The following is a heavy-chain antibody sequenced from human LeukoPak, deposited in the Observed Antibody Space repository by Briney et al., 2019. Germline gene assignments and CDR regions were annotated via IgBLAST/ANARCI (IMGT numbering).Heavy chain of an antibody. D-gene: IGHD2-15*01. CDR1: GGSFSGYY. CDR2: INHSGST. Sequence: SETLSLTCAVYGGSFSGYYWSWIRQPPGKGLEWIGEINHSGSTNYNPSLKSRVTISVDTSKNQFSLKLSSVTAADTAVYYCARGQVMVAAVPRRHYGMDVWGKGTTVTVSS. V-gene: IGHV4-34*01. J-gene: IGHJ6*04. CDR3: ARGQVMVAAVPRRHYGMDV.